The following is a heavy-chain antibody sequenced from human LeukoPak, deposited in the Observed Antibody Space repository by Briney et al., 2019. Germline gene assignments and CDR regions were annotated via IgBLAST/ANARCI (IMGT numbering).Heavy chain of an antibody. CDR2: IFTYNGDT. Sequence: ASVKVSCKASGYTFISYGISWVRQAPGQGLEWVGWIFTYNGDTKYEKKFQGRVTMTTDSSTNTVYLELRSLRSDDTAVCYCARGKEREPFDFWGQGTLVTVSS. CDR3: ARGKEREPFDF. D-gene: IGHD1-1*01. CDR1: GYTFISYG. J-gene: IGHJ4*02. V-gene: IGHV1-18*01.